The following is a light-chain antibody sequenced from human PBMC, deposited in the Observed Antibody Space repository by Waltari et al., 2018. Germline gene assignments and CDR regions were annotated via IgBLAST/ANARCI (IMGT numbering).Light chain of an antibody. CDR2: GSS. CDR1: GPNLGGAYV. Sequence: QSVLTQPPSVSGAPGQTVPIPCTGSGPNLGGAYVVHRYQQLPRAPPERLFCGSSTRPLGVPDRFFGSTSGTSASLAIAGLQAEDEADYYCQSYDTSLSVVFGGGTKLTV. V-gene: IGLV1-40*01. CDR3: QSYDTSLSVV. J-gene: IGLJ3*02.